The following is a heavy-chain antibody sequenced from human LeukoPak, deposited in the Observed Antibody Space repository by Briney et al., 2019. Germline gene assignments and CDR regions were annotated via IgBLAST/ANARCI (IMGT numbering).Heavy chain of an antibody. CDR1: GFTFTTYS. CDR3: ARGEVTSRAIIYDFGLRD. CDR2: ISYDGTNK. Sequence: GRSLRLSCAASGFTFTTYSMHWVRQAPGKGLEWVALISYDGTNKYYADSVKGRFTISRDSSRSTLYLQMNSLRAEDTAVYYCARGEVTSRAIIYDFGLRDWGQGTLVTVSS. J-gene: IGHJ4*02. D-gene: IGHD3-3*01. V-gene: IGHV3-30*04.